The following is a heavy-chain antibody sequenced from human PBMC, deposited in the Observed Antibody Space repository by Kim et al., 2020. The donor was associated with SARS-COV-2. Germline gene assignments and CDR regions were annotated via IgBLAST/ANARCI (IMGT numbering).Heavy chain of an antibody. CDR2: ISNSGGST. CDR1: GFTFANYA. Sequence: GGSLRISCAASGFTFANYAISWACQSPGKGLEWVSSISNSGGSTYYADSVKGRFTISRNNSKNTLHLQMHILTAEDTAVHDCSKGAESTGREGAHCGQG. CDR3: SKGAESTGREGAH. V-gene: IGHV3-23*01. D-gene: IGHD2-8*02. J-gene: IGHJ1*01.